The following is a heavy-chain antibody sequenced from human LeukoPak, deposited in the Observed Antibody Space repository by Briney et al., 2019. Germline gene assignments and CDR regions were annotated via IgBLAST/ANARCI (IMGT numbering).Heavy chain of an antibody. CDR3: AKRVRYGSGNYHFDH. CDR2: IYSDNT. V-gene: IGHV3-53*01. J-gene: IGHJ4*02. Sequence: GGSLRLSCTVSGFTVSSNSMSWVRQAPGKGLEWVSFIYSDNTHYSDSVKGRFTISRDNSKNTLYLQMNSLRAEDTAVYYCAKRVRYGSGNYHFDHWGQGTLVTVSS. CDR1: GFTVSSNS. D-gene: IGHD3-10*01.